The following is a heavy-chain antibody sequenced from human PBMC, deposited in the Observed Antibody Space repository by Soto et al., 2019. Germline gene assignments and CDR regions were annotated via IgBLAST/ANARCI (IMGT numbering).Heavy chain of an antibody. J-gene: IGHJ3*02. V-gene: IGHV1-2*02. CDR3: ARGGGVGVAGSAAFEM. CDR2: INPATGAA. D-gene: IGHD3-3*01. Sequence: QLHLVQSGAVVKKPGASVTVSCSASGYPVTAYYMHWVRQAPGRGLEWMGGINPATGAAKYTQTCQGRVTMTRDTSTSTVFMELSGLTSEDTAVFSCARGGGVGVAGSAAFEMWGQGTLVTVSS. CDR1: GYPVTAYY.